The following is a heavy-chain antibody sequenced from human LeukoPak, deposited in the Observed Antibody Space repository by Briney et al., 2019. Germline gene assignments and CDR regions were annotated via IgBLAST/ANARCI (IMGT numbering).Heavy chain of an antibody. J-gene: IGHJ4*02. CDR3: ARDRAWSYFDY. CDR1: GFTFSSFA. Sequence: GGSLRLSCAPSGFTFSSFAMSWVRQAPGKGLEWVSAISGSGDNTYYADSVKGRFTISRDNSKNTLHLQMSSLRAEDTAVYYCARDRAWSYFDYWGQGTLVTVSS. D-gene: IGHD3-3*01. CDR2: ISGSGDNT. V-gene: IGHV3-23*01.